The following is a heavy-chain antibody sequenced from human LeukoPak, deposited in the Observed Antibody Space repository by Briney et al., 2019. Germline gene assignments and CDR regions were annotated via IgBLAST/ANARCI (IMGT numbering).Heavy chain of an antibody. CDR3: AKDIKGGAVAGPFDY. D-gene: IGHD6-19*01. Sequence: PGGSLRLSCAASGFTFDDYAMHWVRQAPGKGLEWVSGISWNSGSIGYADSVKGRFTISRDNAKNSLYLQMNSLRAEDTALYYCAKDIKGGAVAGPFDYWGQGTLVTVSS. J-gene: IGHJ4*02. CDR1: GFTFDDYA. V-gene: IGHV3-9*01. CDR2: ISWNSGSI.